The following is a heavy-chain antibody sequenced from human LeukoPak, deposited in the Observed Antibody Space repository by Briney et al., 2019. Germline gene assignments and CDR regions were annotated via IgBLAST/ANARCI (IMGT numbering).Heavy chain of an antibody. J-gene: IGHJ6*04. D-gene: IGHD3-3*01. CDR2: IQQHGSET. CDR1: GLSFSNYW. CDR3: AKAQDYDFWSGPREDV. V-gene: IGHV3-7*01. Sequence: GGSLRLSCEASGLSFSNYWMSWVRQAPGKGLEWVANIQQHGSETYYVDSVKGRFTISRDNAKNSLYLQMNSLRAEDTAVYYCAKAQDYDFWSGPREDVWGKGTTVTVSS.